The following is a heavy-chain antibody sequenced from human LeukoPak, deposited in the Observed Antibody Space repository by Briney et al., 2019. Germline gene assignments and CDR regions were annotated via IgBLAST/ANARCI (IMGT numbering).Heavy chain of an antibody. V-gene: IGHV3-48*01. CDR2: ITGNTATI. D-gene: IGHD3-9*01. Sequence: GGSLRLSCAASGFNFNVYSMNWVRQAPGKGLEWISYITGNTATIYYADSVRGRFTISRDNAKNSLDLQMNSLRVEDTAVYYCARSTDWYADYWGQGTLVTVFS. CDR1: GFNFNVYS. J-gene: IGHJ4*02. CDR3: ARSTDWYADY.